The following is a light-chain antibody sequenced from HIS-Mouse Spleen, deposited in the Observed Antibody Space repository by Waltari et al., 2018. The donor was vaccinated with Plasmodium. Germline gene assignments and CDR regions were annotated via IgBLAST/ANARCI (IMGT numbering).Light chain of an antibody. CDR3: QSADSSGTPNWV. Sequence: SYELTQPPSVSVSPGQTARITCSGDALPNQFAYWSQQKPGQAPVLVIYKDSERPSGIPERFSGSSSGTTVTLTISGVQAEDEADYYCQSADSSGTPNWVFGGGTKLTVL. J-gene: IGLJ3*02. V-gene: IGLV3-25*03. CDR2: KDS. CDR1: ALPNQF.